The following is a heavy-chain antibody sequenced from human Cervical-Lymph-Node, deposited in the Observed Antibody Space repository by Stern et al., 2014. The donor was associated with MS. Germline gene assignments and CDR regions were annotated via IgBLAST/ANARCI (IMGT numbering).Heavy chain of an antibody. Sequence: EVQLVESGGGLVQPGGSLRLSCAASGFTFNNYAMNWVRQAPGKGLEWVSAISPGGTYTYYADSVKGRFTISRDNSTKTVYLQMNSLRAEDSAVYYCAKDRRGDWGQGTLVTVSS. CDR3: AKDRRGD. V-gene: IGHV3-23*04. J-gene: IGHJ4*02. CDR1: GFTFNNYA. D-gene: IGHD3-10*01. CDR2: ISPGGTYT.